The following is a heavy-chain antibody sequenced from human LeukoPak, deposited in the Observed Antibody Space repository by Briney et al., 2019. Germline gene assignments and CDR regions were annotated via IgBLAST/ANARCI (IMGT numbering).Heavy chain of an antibody. J-gene: IGHJ5*02. D-gene: IGHD1-1*01. Sequence: SETLSLTCTVSSDSISTYYWSWIRQPAGKGLEWIGRIYTSGSTNYNPSLKSRVTISVDTPKNQFSLKLSSVTAADTAVYYCARARYNWNGNWFDPWGQGTLVTVSS. V-gene: IGHV4-4*07. CDR1: SDSISTYY. CDR2: IYTSGST. CDR3: ARARYNWNGNWFDP.